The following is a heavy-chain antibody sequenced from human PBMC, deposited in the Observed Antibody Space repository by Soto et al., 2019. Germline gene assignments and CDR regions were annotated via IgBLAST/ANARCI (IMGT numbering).Heavy chain of an antibody. V-gene: IGHV3-74*01. Sequence: GGSLRLSCAASGFTFSSYWMHWVRQAPGKGLVWVSRINSDGSSTSYADSVKGRFTISRDNAKNTLYLQMNSLRAEDTAVYYCARNQATMVRGVMLYYYYGMDVWGQGTTVTVSS. J-gene: IGHJ6*02. CDR3: ARNQATMVRGVMLYYYYGMDV. CDR2: INSDGSST. D-gene: IGHD3-10*01. CDR1: GFTFSSYW.